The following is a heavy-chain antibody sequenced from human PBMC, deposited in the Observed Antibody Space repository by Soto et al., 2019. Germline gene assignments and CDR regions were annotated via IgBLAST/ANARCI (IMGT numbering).Heavy chain of an antibody. CDR1: GFTFSSYS. CDR3: ARDPLGYCSGGSCYRIFDY. Sequence: GGSLRLSCAASGFTFSSYSMNWVRQAPGKGLEWVSYISSSSSTIYYADSVKGRFTISRDNAKNSLYLQMNSLRAEDTAVYYCARDPLGYCSGGSCYRIFDYWGQGTLVTVSS. CDR2: ISSSSSTI. J-gene: IGHJ4*02. D-gene: IGHD2-15*01. V-gene: IGHV3-48*01.